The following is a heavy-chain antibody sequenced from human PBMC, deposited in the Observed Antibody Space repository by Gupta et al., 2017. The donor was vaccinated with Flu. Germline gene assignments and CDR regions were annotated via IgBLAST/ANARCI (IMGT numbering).Heavy chain of an antibody. CDR2: IRSKANSYAT. V-gene: IGHV3-73*01. Sequence: AMHWVRQASGKGLEWVGRIRSKANSYATAYAASVKGRFTISRDDSKNTAYLQMNSLKTEDTAVYYCTRGYCSSTSCYTFDYWGQGTLVTVSS. CDR3: TRGYCSSTSCYTFDY. D-gene: IGHD2-2*02. J-gene: IGHJ4*02. CDR1: A.